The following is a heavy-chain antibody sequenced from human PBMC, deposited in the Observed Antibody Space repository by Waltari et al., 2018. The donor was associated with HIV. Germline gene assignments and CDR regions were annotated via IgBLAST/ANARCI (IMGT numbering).Heavy chain of an antibody. D-gene: IGHD2-8*02. CDR3: AKDSDGFYYNTGGLDAFDF. Sequence: EVQLVESGGGLVQPGRSLRLSCAAYGFNFDDYAMHWVRTTPGKGLEWVSGISWNSGSIGYMDSVKGRFTISRDNAKNSLYLQMNSLRAEDTALYYCAKDSDGFYYNTGGLDAFDFWGQGTMVTVSS. CDR1: GFNFDDYA. V-gene: IGHV3-9*01. J-gene: IGHJ3*01. CDR2: ISWNSGSI.